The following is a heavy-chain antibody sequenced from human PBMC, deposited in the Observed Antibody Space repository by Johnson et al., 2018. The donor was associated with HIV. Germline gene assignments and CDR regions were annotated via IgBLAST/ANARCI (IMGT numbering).Heavy chain of an antibody. CDR3: ARSPRIVVVVAATVGHAFDI. CDR2: IYSGGST. V-gene: IGHV3-66*02. Sequence: VQLVESGGALVQPGGSLRLSCAASGFTVSSNSMTWVRQAPGKVLEWVSVIYSGGSTYYADSVKGRFTISRDDSKNTLYLQMNSLRAEDTAVYYCARSPRIVVVVAATVGHAFDIWGQGTMVTVSS. CDR1: GFTVSSNS. J-gene: IGHJ3*02. D-gene: IGHD2-15*01.